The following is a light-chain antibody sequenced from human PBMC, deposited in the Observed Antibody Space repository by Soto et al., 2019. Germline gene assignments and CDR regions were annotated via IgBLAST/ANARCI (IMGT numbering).Light chain of an antibody. CDR3: QHYNSYSEA. CDR1: QDITNC. J-gene: IGKJ1*01. Sequence: DIQMTQSPSSLSASVRDRVTFTCQPSQDITNCLNWYQQKPGKAPKLLIYKASTLKSGVPSRFSGSGSGTEFTLTISSLQPDDFATYYCQHYNSYSEAFGQGTKVDIK. CDR2: KAS. V-gene: IGKV1-5*03.